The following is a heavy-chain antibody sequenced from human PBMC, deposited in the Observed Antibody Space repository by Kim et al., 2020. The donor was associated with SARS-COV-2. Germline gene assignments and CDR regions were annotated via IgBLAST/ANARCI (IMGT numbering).Heavy chain of an antibody. CDR3: AKDTHSGHPGSQALDI. V-gene: IGHV3-30*18. J-gene: IGHJ3*02. CDR2: MSSDGSKT. Sequence: GGSLRLSCAASGFTFSSYGMHWVRQAPGKGLEWVAVMSSDGSKTYYVDSVRGRFTISRDNSKNTLYLQMDSLRAEDTAVYFCAKDTHSGHPGSQALDIWGQGTMVTVSS. D-gene: IGHD1-26*01. CDR1: GFTFSSYG.